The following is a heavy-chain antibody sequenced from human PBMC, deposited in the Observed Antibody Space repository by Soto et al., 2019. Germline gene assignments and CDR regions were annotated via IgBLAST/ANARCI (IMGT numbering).Heavy chain of an antibody. J-gene: IGHJ4*02. CDR2: IKSKTDGGTT. Sequence: EVQLVESGGGLVKPGGSLRLSCAASGFTFSNAWMSWVRQAPGKGLEWVGRIKSKTDGGTTDYAAPVKGRFTISRDDSKNTLYLQMNSLKTEDTAVYYCTTVGRSTVGYDSPDYWGQGTLVTVSS. D-gene: IGHD5-12*01. V-gene: IGHV3-15*01. CDR1: GFTFSNAW. CDR3: TTVGRSTVGYDSPDY.